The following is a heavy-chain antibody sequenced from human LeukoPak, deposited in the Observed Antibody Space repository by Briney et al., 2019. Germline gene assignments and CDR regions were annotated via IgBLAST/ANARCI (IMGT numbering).Heavy chain of an antibody. CDR2: IYHSGST. D-gene: IGHD3-16*02. J-gene: IGHJ4*02. CDR3: ARVIVSSATFDY. V-gene: IGHV4-30-2*01. CDR1: GGSISSGGYS. Sequence: KSSETLSLTCAVSGGSISSGGYSWSWIRQPPGKGLEWIGYIYHSGSTYYNPSLKSRVTISVDRSKNQFSLKLSSVTAADTAVYYCARVIVSSATFDYWGQGTLVTVSS.